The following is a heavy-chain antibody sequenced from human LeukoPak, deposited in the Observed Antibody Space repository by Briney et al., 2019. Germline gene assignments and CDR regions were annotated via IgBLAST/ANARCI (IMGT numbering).Heavy chain of an antibody. V-gene: IGHV4-34*01. CDR1: GFTFSSYA. CDR2: INHSGST. CDR3: ARLATPSTMAARGRSWFES. J-gene: IGHJ5*01. D-gene: IGHD6-6*01. Sequence: GSLRLSCAASGFTFSSYAMSWIRQPPGKGLEWIGEINHSGSTKYNPSLKSRVTISVDRSKNQFSLKLSSVTAADTAVYYCARLATPSTMAARGRSWFESWGQGTLVTVSS.